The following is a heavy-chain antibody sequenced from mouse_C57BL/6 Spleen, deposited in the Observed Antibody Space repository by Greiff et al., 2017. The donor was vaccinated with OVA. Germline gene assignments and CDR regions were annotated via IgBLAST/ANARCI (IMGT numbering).Heavy chain of an antibody. CDR3: AIYYDYEGNAMGY. J-gene: IGHJ4*01. V-gene: IGHV14-2*01. D-gene: IGHD2-4*01. CDR1: GFNIKDYY. CDR2: IDPEDGET. Sequence: EVQRVEPGAELVKPGASVKLSCTASGFNIKDYYMHWVKQRTEQGLEWIGRIDPEDGETKYAPKFQGKATITADTSSNTAYLQLSSLTSEDTAVYYCAIYYDYEGNAMGYWGQGTSVTVSS.